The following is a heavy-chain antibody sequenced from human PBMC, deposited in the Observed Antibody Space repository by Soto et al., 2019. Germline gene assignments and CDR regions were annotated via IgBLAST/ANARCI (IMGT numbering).Heavy chain of an antibody. CDR3: ARDLSTGTTNWFDS. CDR2: ISAYNGNT. D-gene: IGHD1-7*01. Sequence: PGESLKISCKASGYTFTSYGISWVRQAPGQGLEWMGWISAYNGNTNYAQKLQGRVTMTTDTSTSTAYMELRSLRSDDTAVYYCARDLSTGTTNWFDSWGQGTLVTVSS. J-gene: IGHJ5*01. CDR1: GYTFTSYG. V-gene: IGHV1-18*01.